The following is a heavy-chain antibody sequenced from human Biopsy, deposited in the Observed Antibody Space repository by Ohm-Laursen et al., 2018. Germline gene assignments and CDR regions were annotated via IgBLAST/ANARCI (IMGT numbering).Heavy chain of an antibody. D-gene: IGHD6-6*01. V-gene: IGHV1-8*01. CDR3: ARGYSRRDSIFEASIYWFDT. Sequence: GASVKVSCKASGYSFSTYDVNWVRQARGQGLEWMGWMIPSSGKTGYAQRFQGRVTLTMNTSISTAYMELSGLRSEDTAVYFCARGYSRRDSIFEASIYWFDTWGQGTLVTVSS. J-gene: IGHJ5*02. CDR2: MIPSSGKT. CDR1: GYSFSTYD.